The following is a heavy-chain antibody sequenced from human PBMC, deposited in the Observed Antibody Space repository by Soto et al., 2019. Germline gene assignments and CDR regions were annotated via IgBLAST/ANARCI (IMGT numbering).Heavy chain of an antibody. CDR2: ITSSGRNT. D-gene: IGHD6-13*01. Sequence: EVQLLESGGDLVQRGGSLRLSCAASGFTFSGYGMSWVRQAPWKGLEWVSSITSSGRNTYYVDSVKGRFTITIDNSKNTLYLQMNSLPVEDTAVYYCAKEQGRVAAALDYWGQGTLVTVSS. CDR1: GFTFSGYG. CDR3: AKEQGRVAAALDY. J-gene: IGHJ4*02. V-gene: IGHV3-23*01.